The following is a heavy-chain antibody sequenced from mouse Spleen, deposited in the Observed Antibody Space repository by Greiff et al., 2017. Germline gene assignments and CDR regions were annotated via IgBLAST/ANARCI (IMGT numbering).Heavy chain of an antibody. CDR2: ILPGSGST. D-gene: IGHD1-1*01. J-gene: IGHJ3*01. Sequence: QVQLQQSGAELMKPGASVKLSCKATGYTFTGYWIEWVKQRPGHGLEWIGEILPGSGSTNYNEKFKGKATFTADTSSNTAYMQLSSLTTEDSAIYYCARTIYYYGSSARGFAYWGQGTLVTVSA. CDR3: ARTIYYYGSSARGFAY. CDR1: GYTFTGYW. V-gene: IGHV1-9*01.